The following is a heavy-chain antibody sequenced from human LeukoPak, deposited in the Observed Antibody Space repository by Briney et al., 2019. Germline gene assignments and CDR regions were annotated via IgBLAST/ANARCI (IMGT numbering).Heavy chain of an antibody. V-gene: IGHV3-9*01. Sequence: PGGSLRLSCAASGFTFDDYAMHWVRQAPGKGLEWVSGISWNSGSIGYADSVKGRFTISRDNAKNSLYLQMNSLRAEDTALYYCAKEDGVVPGPLDYWGQGTLVTVSS. CDR2: ISWNSGSI. J-gene: IGHJ4*02. CDR3: AKEDGVVPGPLDY. CDR1: GFTFDDYA. D-gene: IGHD2-2*01.